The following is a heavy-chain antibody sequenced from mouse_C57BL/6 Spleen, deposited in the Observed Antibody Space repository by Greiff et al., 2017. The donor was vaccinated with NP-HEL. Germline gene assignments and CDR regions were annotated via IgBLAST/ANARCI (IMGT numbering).Heavy chain of an antibody. Sequence: ESGPGLVKPSQSLSLTCSVTGYSITSGYYWNWIRQFPGNKLEWMGYISYDGSNNYNPSLKNRISITRDTSKNQFFLKLNSVTTEDTATYYCAREGITTVVATDYAMDYWGQGTSVTVCS. CDR1: GYSITSGYY. CDR2: ISYDGSN. D-gene: IGHD1-1*01. J-gene: IGHJ4*01. CDR3: AREGITTVVATDYAMDY. V-gene: IGHV3-6*01.